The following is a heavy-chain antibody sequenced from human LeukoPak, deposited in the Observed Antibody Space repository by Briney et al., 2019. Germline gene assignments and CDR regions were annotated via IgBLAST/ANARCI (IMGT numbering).Heavy chain of an antibody. CDR2: IYTSGST. J-gene: IGHJ5*02. Sequence: KPSETLSLTCTVSGGSISSYYWSWIRQPAGKGLEWIGRIYTSGSTNCNPSLKSRVTMSVDTSKNQFSLKLSSVTAADTAVYYCARDVLAQQLDWFDPWGQGTLVTVSS. CDR1: GGSISSYY. CDR3: ARDVLAQQLDWFDP. V-gene: IGHV4-4*07. D-gene: IGHD6-13*01.